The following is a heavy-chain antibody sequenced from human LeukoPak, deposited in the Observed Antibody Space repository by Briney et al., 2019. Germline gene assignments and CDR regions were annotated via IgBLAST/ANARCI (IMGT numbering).Heavy chain of an antibody. CDR3: ARNVVPAAMKDY. J-gene: IGHJ4*02. D-gene: IGHD2-2*01. Sequence: GGSLRLSCAASGFTFSSYSMNWVRQAPGKGLEWVSSISSSSSYIYYADSVKGRFTISRDNAKNSLYLQMNSLRAEDTVVYYCARNVVPAAMKDYWGQGTLVTVSS. CDR2: ISSSSSYI. V-gene: IGHV3-21*04. CDR1: GFTFSSYS.